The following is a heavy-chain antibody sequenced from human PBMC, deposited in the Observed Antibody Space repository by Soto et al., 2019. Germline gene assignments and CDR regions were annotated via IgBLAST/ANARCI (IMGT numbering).Heavy chain of an antibody. J-gene: IGHJ4*01. CDR2: CRDKAQGYST. Sequence: PGPSLRLPCAGSGFTLIDHYIDWVRHAPAESMEWGHRCRDKAQGYSTAYAESVKGRFTTSRDESQNSVYLQRQSLKAEDTAVYYCVRATCFSDSNGYTHCFDYWGHGTLVTVSS. D-gene: IGHD5-18*01. CDR3: VRATCFSDSNGYTHCFDY. V-gene: IGHV3-72*01. CDR1: GFTLIDHY.